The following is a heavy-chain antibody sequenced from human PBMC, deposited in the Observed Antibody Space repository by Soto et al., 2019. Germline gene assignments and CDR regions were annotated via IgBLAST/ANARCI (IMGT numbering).Heavy chain of an antibody. Sequence: SETLSLTCTVSGGSISGYYWSWIRQPPGKGLEWIGYIYYSGSTNYNPSLKSRVTFSVDTSKNQVSLKLSSVTAADTAVYYCARGGWTNDYWGQGTLVTVSS. V-gene: IGHV4-59*01. CDR1: GGSISGYY. J-gene: IGHJ4*02. CDR2: IYYSGST. D-gene: IGHD6-19*01. CDR3: ARGGWTNDY.